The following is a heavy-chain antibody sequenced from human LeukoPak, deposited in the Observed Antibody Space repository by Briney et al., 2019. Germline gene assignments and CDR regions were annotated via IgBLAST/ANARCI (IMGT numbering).Heavy chain of an antibody. CDR1: GFTVSSNY. Sequence: GGSLRLSCAASGFTVSSNYMSWVRQAPGKGLEWVSFIYSGGSTYYADSVKGRFTISRDNSKNTLYLQMNSLRAEDTAVYYCARDLIRDYYDSSGYQGYWGQGTLVTVSS. V-gene: IGHV3-66*01. CDR2: IYSGGST. J-gene: IGHJ4*02. CDR3: ARDLIRDYYDSSGYQGY. D-gene: IGHD3-22*01.